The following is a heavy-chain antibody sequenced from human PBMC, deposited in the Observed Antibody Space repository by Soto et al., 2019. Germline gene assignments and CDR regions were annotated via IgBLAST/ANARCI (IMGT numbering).Heavy chain of an antibody. Sequence: PSETLSLTCTVSGGSISSSSYYWGWIRQPPGKGLEWIGSIYYSGSTYYNPSLKSRVTISVDTSKNQFSLKLSSVTAADTAVYYCARHFEYSSSSGILPDYWGQGTLVTVSS. V-gene: IGHV4-39*01. CDR1: GGSISSSSYY. CDR3: ARHFEYSSSSGILPDY. CDR2: IYYSGST. J-gene: IGHJ4*02. D-gene: IGHD6-6*01.